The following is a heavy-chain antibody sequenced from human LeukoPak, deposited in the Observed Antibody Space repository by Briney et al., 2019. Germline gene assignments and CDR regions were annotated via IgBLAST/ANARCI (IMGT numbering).Heavy chain of an antibody. CDR3: ARVYSSSWDYYYYGMDV. D-gene: IGHD6-13*01. J-gene: IGHJ6*02. CDR1: GGTFSSYA. V-gene: IGHV1-69*13. Sequence: SVKVSRKASGGTFSSYAISWVRQAPGQGLEWMGGIIPIFGTANYAQKFQGRVTITADESTSTAYMELSSLRSEDTAVYYCARVYSSSWDYYYYGMDVWGQGTTVTVSS. CDR2: IIPIFGTA.